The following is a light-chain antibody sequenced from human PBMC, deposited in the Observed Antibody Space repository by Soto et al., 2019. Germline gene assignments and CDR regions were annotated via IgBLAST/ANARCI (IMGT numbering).Light chain of an antibody. CDR1: SSDIGDYNY. V-gene: IGLV2-14*01. Sequence: QSVLTQPASVSGSPGQSITISCTGTSSDIGDYNYVSWYQQYPGKVPKLVIYDVSHRPSGVSNRFSGSKSGNTASLTISGLQAEDEGDYYCSSSTTTTSLVVFGGGTKLTVL. CDR3: SSSTTTTSLVV. J-gene: IGLJ3*02. CDR2: DVS.